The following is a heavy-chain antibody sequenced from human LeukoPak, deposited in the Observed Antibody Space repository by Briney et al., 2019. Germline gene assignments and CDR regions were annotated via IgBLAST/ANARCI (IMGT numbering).Heavy chain of an antibody. CDR2: IYYSGST. CDR1: GGSISSYY. D-gene: IGHD1-26*01. J-gene: IGHJ4*02. CDR3: ARIVGATTFDY. V-gene: IGHV4-59*01. Sequence: PETLSLTCTVSGGSISSYYWSWIRQPPGKGLEWIGYIYYSGSTDYNPSLKSRVTISVDTSKNQFSLKLSSVTAADTAVYYCARIVGATTFDYWGQGTLVTVSS.